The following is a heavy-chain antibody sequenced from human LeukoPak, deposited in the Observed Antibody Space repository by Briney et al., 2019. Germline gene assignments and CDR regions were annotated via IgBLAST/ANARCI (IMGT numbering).Heavy chain of an antibody. CDR3: ARIYDILTGFDY. D-gene: IGHD3-9*01. J-gene: IGHJ4*02. Sequence: SETLSLTCAVSGYSISSGYYWGWIRQPPGKGLEWIGRIYTSGSTNYNPSLKSRVTMSVDTSKNQFSLKLSSVTAADTAVYYCARIYDILTGFDYWGQGTLVTVSS. CDR1: GYSISSGYY. V-gene: IGHV4-38-2*01. CDR2: IYTSGST.